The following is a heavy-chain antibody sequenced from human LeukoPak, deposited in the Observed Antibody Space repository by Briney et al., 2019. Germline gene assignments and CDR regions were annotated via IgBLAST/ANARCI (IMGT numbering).Heavy chain of an antibody. CDR1: GVTFSSYD. V-gene: IGHV3-13*01. J-gene: IGHJ3*02. Sequence: GGALRLSCAASGVTFSSYDMHWGRQAPGRGLEWGSAIGIAGDTDYPDSVKSRVTISRENAKKSMYIQMNRLKDGDTAVYYCIRGGIKVSGIDAFDIWGQGTMVTVSS. CDR3: IRGGIKVSGIDAFDI. D-gene: IGHD5/OR15-5a*01. CDR2: IGIAGDT.